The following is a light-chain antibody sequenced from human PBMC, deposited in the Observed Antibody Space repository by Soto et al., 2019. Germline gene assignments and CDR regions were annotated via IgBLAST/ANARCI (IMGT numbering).Light chain of an antibody. CDR1: RDISNY. CDR2: GAS. Sequence: DIQVTQSPSSLSASLGDRVSITCRASRDISNYLAWYQQKPGQVPRLLISGASTLHSGVPSRFSGSGSGTDFTLTITSLQPEDIATYYCQQSYSIPRTFGQGTKVEIK. J-gene: IGKJ1*01. V-gene: IGKV1-27*01. CDR3: QQSYSIPRT.